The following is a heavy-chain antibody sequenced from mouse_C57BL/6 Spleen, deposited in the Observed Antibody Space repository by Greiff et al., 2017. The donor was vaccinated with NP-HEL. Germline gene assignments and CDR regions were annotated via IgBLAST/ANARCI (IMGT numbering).Heavy chain of an antibody. V-gene: IGHV1-52*01. J-gene: IGHJ2*01. CDR2: IDPSDSET. CDR1: GYTFTSYW. CDR3: AREGVFDY. Sequence: QVQLKQPGAELVRPGSSVKLSCKASGYTFTSYWMHWVKQRPIQGLEWIGNIDPSDSETHYNQKFKDKATLTVDKTSSTAYMQLSSLTSEDSAVYYCAREGVFDYWGQGTTLTVSS.